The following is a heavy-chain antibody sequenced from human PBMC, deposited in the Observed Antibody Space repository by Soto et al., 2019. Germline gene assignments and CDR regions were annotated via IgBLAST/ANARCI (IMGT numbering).Heavy chain of an antibody. J-gene: IGHJ6*02. Sequence: ASVKVSCKASGYTFTGYYMHWVRQAPGQGLEWMGWINPNSGGTNYAQKFQGRVTMTRNTSISTAYMELSSLRSEDTAVYYCARGSIAVAGNGMDVWGQGTTVTVSS. D-gene: IGHD6-19*01. V-gene: IGHV1-2*02. CDR2: INPNSGGT. CDR3: ARGSIAVAGNGMDV. CDR1: GYTFTGYY.